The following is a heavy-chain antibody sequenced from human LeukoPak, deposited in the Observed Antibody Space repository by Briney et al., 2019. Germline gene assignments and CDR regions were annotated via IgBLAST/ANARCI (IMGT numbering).Heavy chain of an antibody. J-gene: IGHJ4*02. Sequence: SETLSLACTVSGGSISNYYWSWIRQPAGKGLEFIGRIYSSGSTNYNPSLKSRVTMSVDTSKDQFSLRLSSVTAADSAMYYCARGGYTIFDYWGQGTLVTVSS. D-gene: IGHD1-1*01. V-gene: IGHV4-4*07. CDR3: ARGGYTIFDY. CDR1: GGSISNYY. CDR2: IYSSGST.